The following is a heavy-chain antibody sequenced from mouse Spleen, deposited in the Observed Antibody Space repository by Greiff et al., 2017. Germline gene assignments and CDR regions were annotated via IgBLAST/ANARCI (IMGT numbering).Heavy chain of an antibody. J-gene: IGHJ3*01. CDR1: GYAFTNYL. Sequence: QVQLQQSGAELVRPGTSVKVSCKASGYAFTNYLIEWVKQRPGQGLEWIGVINPGSGGTNYNEKFKGKATLTADKSSSTAYMQLSSLTSEDSAVYFCARLGLLAWFAYWGQGTLVTVSA. D-gene: IGHD2-3*01. CDR3: ARLGLLAWFAY. CDR2: INPGSGGT. V-gene: IGHV1-54*01.